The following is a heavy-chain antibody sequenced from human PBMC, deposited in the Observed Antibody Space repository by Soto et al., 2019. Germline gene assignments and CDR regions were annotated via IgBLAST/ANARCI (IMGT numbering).Heavy chain of an antibody. CDR3: TKSRRSVLMVYGFGGMDV. CDR1: GCSVSDYA. Sequence: GGLRRSCLASGCSVSDYAMSWVRQAPGKGLEWVSIISGSGDGTYYGDSVKGRFTLSRDTSQKTLYLQMNNLRGEDTAVYFCTKSRRSVLMVYGFGGMDVWGRGTKVTVSS. CDR2: ISGSGDGT. J-gene: IGHJ6*02. D-gene: IGHD2-8*01. V-gene: IGHV3-23*01.